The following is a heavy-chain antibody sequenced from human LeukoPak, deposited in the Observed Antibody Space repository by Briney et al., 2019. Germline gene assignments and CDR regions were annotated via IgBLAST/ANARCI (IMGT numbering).Heavy chain of an antibody. Sequence: ASVKVSCKASGYTFTGYYMHWVRQAPGQGLEWMGRINPNSGGTNYAQKFQGRVTMTRDTSISTAYMELSRLRSNDTAVYYCARDIKGYSYGYGYWGQGTLVTVSS. D-gene: IGHD5-18*01. J-gene: IGHJ4*02. CDR3: ARDIKGYSYGYGY. CDR1: GYTFTGYY. CDR2: INPNSGGT. V-gene: IGHV1-2*06.